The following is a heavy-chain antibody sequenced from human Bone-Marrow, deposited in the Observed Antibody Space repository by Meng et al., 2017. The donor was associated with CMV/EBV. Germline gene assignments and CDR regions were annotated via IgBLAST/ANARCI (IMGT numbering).Heavy chain of an antibody. CDR1: GFTFSSYW. Sequence: GGSLRLSCAASGFTFSSYWMSWVRQAPGKGLEWVANIKQDGSEKYYVDSVKGRFTISRDNSKNTLYLQMNSLRAEDTAVYYCAKDRGSGSYYDMDYYYGMDVWGQGTTVTVSS. J-gene: IGHJ6*02. V-gene: IGHV3-7*01. CDR2: IKQDGSEK. D-gene: IGHD1-26*01. CDR3: AKDRGSGSYYDMDYYYGMDV.